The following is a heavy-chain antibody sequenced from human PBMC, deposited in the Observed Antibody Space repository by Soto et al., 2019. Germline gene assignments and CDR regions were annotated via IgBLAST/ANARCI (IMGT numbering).Heavy chain of an antibody. CDR1: GFIVSKYE. J-gene: IGHJ6*02. V-gene: IGHV3-48*03. CDR2: IGKNGRDI. D-gene: IGHD2-8*01. CDR3: VRARGPMYYAMDA. Sequence: PGGSLRLSCEVSGFIVSKYEFNWVRQAPGKGLEWVSYIGKNGRDIYDADSVKGRFTIPRDDDKSTLYLEMNSLRAEDTAVYYCVRARGPMYYAMDAWGQGTMVTVSS.